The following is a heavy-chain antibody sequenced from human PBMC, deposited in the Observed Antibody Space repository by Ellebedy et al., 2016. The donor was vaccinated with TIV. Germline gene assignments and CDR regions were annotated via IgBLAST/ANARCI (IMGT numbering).Heavy chain of an antibody. CDR3: ATDLRYCSNDVCFKRYDAFDI. Sequence: AASVKVSCKASGYTFTTYALHWVRQAPGQRLEWMGWINAGNGNTKYSQKFQGRVTMTEATSTEPAYMELSSLRSEDTAVYYCATDLRYCSNDVCFKRYDAFDIWGQGTMVTVSS. V-gene: IGHV1-3*01. CDR1: GYTFTTYA. J-gene: IGHJ3*02. D-gene: IGHD2-8*01. CDR2: INAGNGNT.